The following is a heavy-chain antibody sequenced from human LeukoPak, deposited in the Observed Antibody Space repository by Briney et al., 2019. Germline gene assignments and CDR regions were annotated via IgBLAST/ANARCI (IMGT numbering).Heavy chain of an antibody. J-gene: IGHJ5*02. Sequence: PSETLSLTCTVSGGSISTYYWSWIRQPAGKGLEWTGRIYTSGSTNYNPSLKSRVTMSVDTSKNQFSLKLSSVTAADTAMYYCARGGTMGNANWFDPWGQGTLVTVSS. CDR1: GGSISTYY. D-gene: IGHD3-16*01. CDR3: ARGGTMGNANWFDP. CDR2: IYTSGST. V-gene: IGHV4-4*07.